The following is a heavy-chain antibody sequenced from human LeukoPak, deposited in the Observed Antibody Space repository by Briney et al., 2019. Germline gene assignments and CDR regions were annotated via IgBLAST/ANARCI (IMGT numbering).Heavy chain of an antibody. D-gene: IGHD6-13*01. V-gene: IGHV3-53*01. J-gene: IGHJ4*02. Sequence: GGSMRLSCAASGFTVSSNYMSWVRQAPGRRLEWVSIIYSGGSTLHADPVKGRFTISRDNSKNTLYLQMDSLRAEDTAVYYCASRGGSSLYVIHHWGQGTLVTVSS. CDR2: IYSGGST. CDR1: GFTVSSNY. CDR3: ASRGGSSLYVIHH.